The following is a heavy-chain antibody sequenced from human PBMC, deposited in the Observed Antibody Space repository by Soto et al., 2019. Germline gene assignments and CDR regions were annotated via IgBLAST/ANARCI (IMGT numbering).Heavy chain of an antibody. V-gene: IGHV4-59*01. Sequence: SETLSLTCTVSGGSISSYYWSWIRRPPGKGLEWIGYIYYSGSTNYNPSLKSRVTISVDTSKNQFSLKLSSVTAADTAVYYCARVGTGYYNHGAFDIWGQGTMVTVSS. CDR2: IYYSGST. CDR3: ARVGTGYYNHGAFDI. CDR1: GGSISSYY. D-gene: IGHD3-9*01. J-gene: IGHJ3*02.